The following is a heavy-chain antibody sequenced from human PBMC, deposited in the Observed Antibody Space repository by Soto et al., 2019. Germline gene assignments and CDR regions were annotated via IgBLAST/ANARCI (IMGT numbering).Heavy chain of an antibody. D-gene: IGHD3-16*02. V-gene: IGHV5-51*01. CDR1: GYSFTSYW. CDR2: IYPGDSDT. J-gene: IGHJ4*02. Sequence: GESLKISCKGSGYSFTSYWIGWVRQMPGKGLEWMGIIYPGDSDTRYSPSFQGQVTISADKSISTAYLQWSSLKASDTAMYYCARNSPITLGGVIAEAPPDYWGQGTLVTVSS. CDR3: ARNSPITLGGVIAEAPPDY.